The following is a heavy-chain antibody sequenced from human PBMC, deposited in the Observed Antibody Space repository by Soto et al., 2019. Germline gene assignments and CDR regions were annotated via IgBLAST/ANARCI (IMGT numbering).Heavy chain of an antibody. J-gene: IGHJ4*02. V-gene: IGHV3-23*01. CDR1: GVTFSNYA. Sequence: WGSLGLSCAASGVTFSNYAMGGFLQAPGKGLEWVSLVSATAGTTYYTNSVKGRFTISRDNSRNTVYLQMNSLRADDTAVYYCAKDRLAGGFDYWGQGTLVNVSS. CDR2: VSATAGTT. D-gene: IGHD3-16*01. CDR3: AKDRLAGGFDY.